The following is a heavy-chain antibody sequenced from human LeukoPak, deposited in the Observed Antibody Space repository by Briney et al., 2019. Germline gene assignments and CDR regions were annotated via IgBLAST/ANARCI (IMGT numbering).Heavy chain of an antibody. CDR2: INSDGSST. J-gene: IGHJ4*02. Sequence: GGSLRLSCAASGFTFSSYWMHWVRQAPGKGLVWVSRINSDGSSTSYADSVKGRFTISRDNAKNTLYLQMNSLRAEDTAVSYCARKTGSYYYFDSWGQGTLVTVSS. D-gene: IGHD1-26*01. CDR3: ARKTGSYYYFDS. CDR1: GFTFSSYW. V-gene: IGHV3-74*01.